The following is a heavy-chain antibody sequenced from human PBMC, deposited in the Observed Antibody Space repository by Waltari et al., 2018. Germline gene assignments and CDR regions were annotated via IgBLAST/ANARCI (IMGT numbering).Heavy chain of an antibody. CDR2: IYYRGST. J-gene: IGHJ6*03. CDR1: GASITNSNSY. Sequence: QLQLQESGPGLVKPSETLSLTCSVSGASITNSNSYWSWIRQPPGKGLEWIGSIYYRGSTYSSPSLKSRVTISLDTSKNQLSLKVSSVTVADTAIYFCARNMESPYNAPYYFYYMDVWGKGTTATVSS. D-gene: IGHD3-10*01. CDR3: ARNMESPYNAPYYFYYMDV. V-gene: IGHV4-39*01.